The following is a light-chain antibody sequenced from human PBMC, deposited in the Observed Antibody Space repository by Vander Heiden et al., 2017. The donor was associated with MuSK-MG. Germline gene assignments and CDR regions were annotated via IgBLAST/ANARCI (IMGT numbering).Light chain of an antibody. CDR2: AAS. Sequence: DIQMTQSPSSLSASVGDRVTITCRASQDIGKHLGWFKQKPGEAPKRLIYAASSLQSGVPSRFSGTESGTEFTLTISSLQPEDFATYYCLQHNSYPYTVGQGTKLEIK. CDR3: LQHNSYPYT. J-gene: IGKJ2*01. V-gene: IGKV1-17*01. CDR1: QDIGKH.